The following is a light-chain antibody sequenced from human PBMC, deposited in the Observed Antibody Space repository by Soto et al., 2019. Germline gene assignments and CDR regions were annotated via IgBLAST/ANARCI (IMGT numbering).Light chain of an antibody. CDR3: GTWDTSLSAYV. CDR1: RSNIGDNY. CDR2: DNE. Sequence: SVLTQPPSVSAASGQNVTISCSGSRSNIGDNYVSWYQLLPGAAPKLLISDNERRPSGIPDRFSGSKSGTTATLAIAGLQTADEAEYYCGTWDTSLSAYVFAAGTKVTVL. V-gene: IGLV1-51*01. J-gene: IGLJ1*01.